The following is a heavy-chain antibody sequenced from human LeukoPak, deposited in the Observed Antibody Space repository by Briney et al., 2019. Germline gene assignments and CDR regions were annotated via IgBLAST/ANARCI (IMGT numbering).Heavy chain of an antibody. CDR1: GGSISSSSYY. Sequence: PSETLSLTCTVSGGSISSSSYYWGWIRQPPGKGLEWIGSMYYSGGTYYNPSLKSRVTISVDTSKNQFSLKLSSVTAADTAVYYCATWILEGDRYFDYWGQGTLVTVSS. J-gene: IGHJ4*02. CDR3: ATWILEGDRYFDY. V-gene: IGHV4-39*01. CDR2: MYYSGGT. D-gene: IGHD3-16*01.